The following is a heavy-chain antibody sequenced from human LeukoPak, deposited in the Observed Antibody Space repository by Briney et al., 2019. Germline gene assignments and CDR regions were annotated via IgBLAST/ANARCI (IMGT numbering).Heavy chain of an antibody. D-gene: IGHD3-10*01. CDR2: INQEGGEK. CDR1: GFAFIRYW. J-gene: IGHJ6*02. Sequence: GGALRLSCAASGFAFIRYWRTWVRQAPVKGLEWAANINQEGGEKYYVDSEKGRYTISRDNDKNSLYVQMNRLRVEDTAVYYCAREGYYGSGNYVAWGGGFDVWGQGTTVTVSS. V-gene: IGHV3-7*01. CDR3: AREGYYGSGNYVAWGGGFDV.